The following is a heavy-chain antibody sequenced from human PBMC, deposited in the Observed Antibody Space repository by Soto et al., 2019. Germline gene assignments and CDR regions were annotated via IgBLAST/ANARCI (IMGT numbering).Heavy chain of an antibody. CDR1: GFPFTTFG. V-gene: IGHV1-18*01. CDR2: ISAYNGNT. CDR3: ARGIVATVVNEAFDI. J-gene: IGHJ3*02. D-gene: IGHD5-12*01. Sequence: QVQLVQSGAEVQKPGASVKVSCKASGFPFTTFGFNWVRQAPGQGLEWMGWISAYNGNTNFAQRFQDRVTLTTDTSTSTAHTEVRSLTSDDTAVYYCARGIVATVVNEAFDIWGQGTMVTVSS.